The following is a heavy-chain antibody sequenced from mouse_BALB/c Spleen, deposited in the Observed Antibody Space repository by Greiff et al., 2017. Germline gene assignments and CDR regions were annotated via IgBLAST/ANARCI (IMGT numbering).Heavy chain of an antibody. J-gene: IGHJ3*01. V-gene: IGHV3-8*02. D-gene: IGHD2-4*01. CDR2: ISYSGST. CDR1: GDSITRGY. CDR3: ARWGDYEEGAY. Sequence: DVKLQESGPSLVKPSQTLSLTCSVTGDSITRGYWNWIRKFPGNKLEYMGYISYSGSTYYNPSLKSRISITRDTSKNQYYLQLNSVTTEDTATYYCARWGDYEEGAYWGQGTLVTVSA.